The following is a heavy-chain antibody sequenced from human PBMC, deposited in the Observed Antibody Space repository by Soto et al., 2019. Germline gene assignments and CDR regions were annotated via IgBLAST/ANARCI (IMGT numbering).Heavy chain of an antibody. V-gene: IGHV1-3*01. D-gene: IGHD1-1*01. CDR3: ASRRTPPYTHAFDI. CDR1: GYTFTSYA. Sequence: QVQLVQSGAEVKKPGASVKVSCKASGYTFTSYAMHWVRQAPGQRLEWMGWINAGNGNTKYAQKFQGRVTITRDTSASTAFMELSSLRSEDTAVYYCASRRTPPYTHAFDIWGQGTMVTVSS. J-gene: IGHJ3*02. CDR2: INAGNGNT.